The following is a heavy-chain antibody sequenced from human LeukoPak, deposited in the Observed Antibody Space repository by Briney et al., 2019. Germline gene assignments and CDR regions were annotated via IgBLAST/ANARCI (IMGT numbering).Heavy chain of an antibody. CDR2: IQYDGTNK. J-gene: IGHJ4*02. Sequence: GGSLRLSCASTFTFSTYGMHWVRQAPGKGLEWVAFIQYDGTNKYYADSVKGRFTISRDNSGNTLYLQMNSLRAEDTAVYYCARDRTAYSYGTLFDYWGQGTLVTVSS. D-gene: IGHD5-12*01. CDR3: ARDRTAYSYGTLFDY. V-gene: IGHV3-30*02. CDR1: TFTFSTYG.